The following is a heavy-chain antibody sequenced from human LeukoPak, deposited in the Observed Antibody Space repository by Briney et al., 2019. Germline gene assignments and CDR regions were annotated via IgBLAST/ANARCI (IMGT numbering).Heavy chain of an antibody. CDR3: ATERPGSRTLNS. CDR1: GFIVSGNH. Sequence: SGGSLRLSCAASGFIVSGNHMNWVCLAPGKGLEWVSIVYSVGATYYEDSVKGRFTVSRDDSKNIVFLQMNNLRSEDTAVYFCATERPGSRTLNSWGQGTPVTVSS. V-gene: IGHV3-66*01. CDR2: VYSVGAT. D-gene: IGHD1-14*01. J-gene: IGHJ4*02.